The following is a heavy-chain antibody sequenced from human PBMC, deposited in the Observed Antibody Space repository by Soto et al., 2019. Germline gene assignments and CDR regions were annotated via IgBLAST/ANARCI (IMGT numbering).Heavy chain of an antibody. Sequence: QVQLQQWGAGLLKPSETLSLTCAVYGGSFSGYNWSWIRQPPGKGLEWIGGINHSGSTNYNPSRKSRVTTSVDTSKNQFSLKLSSVTAADTAVYYCARGLDRGAESSLWGCSFDYWGQGTLVTVSS. CDR1: GGSFSGYN. D-gene: IGHD2-21*01. CDR2: INHSGST. CDR3: ARGLDRGAESSLWGCSFDY. V-gene: IGHV4-34*01. J-gene: IGHJ4*02.